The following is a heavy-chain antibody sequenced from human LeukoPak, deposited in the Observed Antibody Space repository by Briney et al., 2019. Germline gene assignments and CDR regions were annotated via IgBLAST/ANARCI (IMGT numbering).Heavy chain of an antibody. CDR3: AKDTYAGYNYGTFDY. J-gene: IGHJ4*02. D-gene: IGHD5-24*01. V-gene: IGHV3-30*18. Sequence: GGSLRLSCAASGFTFSSYGMHWVRQAPGKGLEWVAVISYDGSNKYYADSVKGRFTISRDNSKNTLYLQMNSLRAEDTAVYYCAKDTYAGYNYGTFDYWGQGTLVTVSS. CDR2: ISYDGSNK. CDR1: GFTFSSYG.